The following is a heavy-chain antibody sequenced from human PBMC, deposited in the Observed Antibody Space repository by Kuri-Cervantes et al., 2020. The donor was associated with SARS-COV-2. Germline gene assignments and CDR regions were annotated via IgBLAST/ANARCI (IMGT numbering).Heavy chain of an antibody. CDR3: ARDISSGWAFDY. Sequence: GESLKISCAASGFSFIYYGMHWVRQAPGQGLEWVGFVRRDGSNYYYADCVKGRFTISRDNAKNSLYLQMNSLRAEDTAVYYCARDISSGWAFDYWGQGTLVTVSS. J-gene: IGHJ4*02. D-gene: IGHD6-19*01. V-gene: IGHV3-30*02. CDR1: GFSFIYYG. CDR2: VRRDGSNY.